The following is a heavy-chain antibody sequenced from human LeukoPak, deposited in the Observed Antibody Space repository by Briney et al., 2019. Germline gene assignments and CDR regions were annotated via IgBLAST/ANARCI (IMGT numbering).Heavy chain of an antibody. J-gene: IGHJ5*02. D-gene: IGHD1-26*01. V-gene: IGHV1-18*01. Sequence: ASVKVSCKASGYTFTSYGISWVRQAPGQGLEWMGWISAYNGNTNYAQKLQGRVTMTTDTSTSTAYMELRSLRSDDTAVYYCARDKSLGWEPGGNWFDPWGQGTPVTVSS. CDR3: ARDKSLGWEPGGNWFDP. CDR2: ISAYNGNT. CDR1: GYTFTSYG.